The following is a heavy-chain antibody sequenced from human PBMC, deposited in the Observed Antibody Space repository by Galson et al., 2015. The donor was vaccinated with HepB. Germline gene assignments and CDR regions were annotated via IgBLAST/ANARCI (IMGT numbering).Heavy chain of an antibody. J-gene: IGHJ4*02. CDR3: AKGTTNIDY. CDR2: IGVNAGST. V-gene: IGHV3-23*01. D-gene: IGHD1-1*01. Sequence: SLRLSCAASGFTFGSLGMTWVRQAPGKGLECVSAIGVNAGSTDYADSVKGRFTISRDHSKNMLYLQMNNLRAEDTAVYYCAKGTTNIDYWGQGTLVTVSS. CDR1: GFTFGSLG.